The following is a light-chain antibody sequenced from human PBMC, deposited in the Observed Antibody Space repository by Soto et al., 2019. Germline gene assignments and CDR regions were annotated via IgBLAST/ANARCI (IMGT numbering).Light chain of an antibody. Sequence: EIVLTQSPGTLSLSPGARATLSCRARQSVSSSYLAWYQQKPGQAPRLLIYGASSRATGIPDRFSGSGSGTDFTLTISRLEPEDFAVYYCQQYGSSPWTFGQGTKVDIK. CDR2: GAS. J-gene: IGKJ1*01. CDR1: QSVSSSY. CDR3: QQYGSSPWT. V-gene: IGKV3-20*01.